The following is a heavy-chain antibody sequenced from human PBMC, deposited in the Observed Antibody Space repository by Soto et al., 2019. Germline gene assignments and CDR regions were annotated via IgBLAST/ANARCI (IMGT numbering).Heavy chain of an antibody. V-gene: IGHV4-39*01. J-gene: IGHJ4*02. D-gene: IGHD2-21*02. CDR1: GESISSSSYY. CDR3: ARQRTTVVTQAYFDH. Sequence: SETLSLTCIVSGESISSSSYYWGWIRQPPGTGLEWIGSIYYSGRTYYNPSFKSRVTISIDTSKNQFSLKLSSVTATDTAVYYCARQRTTVVTQAYFDHWGQGAVVT. CDR2: IYYSGRT.